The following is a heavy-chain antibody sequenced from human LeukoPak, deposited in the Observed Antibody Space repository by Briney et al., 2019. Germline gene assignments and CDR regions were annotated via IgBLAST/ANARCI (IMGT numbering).Heavy chain of an antibody. CDR2: ISGSGGST. V-gene: IGHV3-23*01. Sequence: GGSLRLSCAASGFTFSSYAMRWVRQAPGKGLEWVSAISGSGGSTYYADSVKGRLTISRDNSKNTLYLQMNSLRAEDTAVYYCAKDSPRLPSHSRGGDYWGQGTLVTVSS. D-gene: IGHD2-15*01. CDR3: AKDSPRLPSHSRGGDY. CDR1: GFTFSSYA. J-gene: IGHJ4*02.